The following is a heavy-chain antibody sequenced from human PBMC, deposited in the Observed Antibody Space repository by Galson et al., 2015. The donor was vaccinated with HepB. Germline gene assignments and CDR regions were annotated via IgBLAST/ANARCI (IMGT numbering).Heavy chain of an antibody. D-gene: IGHD3-10*01. CDR1: GFAFSSYW. Sequence: SLRLSCAASGFAFSSYWMHWVRQVPGKGLVWVSRVKSDGSSTTYADSVKGRFTSSRDNAKNTLYLQMNSLRADDTAVYHCARIQRFGEQPDCYFAMDVWGQGTTVTVSS. J-gene: IGHJ6*02. CDR3: ARIQRFGEQPDCYFAMDV. CDR2: VKSDGSST. V-gene: IGHV3-74*01.